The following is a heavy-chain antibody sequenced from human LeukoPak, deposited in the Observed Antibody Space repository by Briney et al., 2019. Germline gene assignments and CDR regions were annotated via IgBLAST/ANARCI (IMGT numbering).Heavy chain of an antibody. D-gene: IGHD6-19*01. V-gene: IGHV4-39*01. J-gene: IGHJ4*02. CDR2: IFSSGNT. CDR3: ARHLGSGWYYFDY. Sequence: SETLSLTCTVSGGSISSSSYYWGWIRQPPGKGLEYIGSIFSSGNTYYNPALRSRITISVDTSKQQFSLKLSSVPAADTAVYYCARHLGSGWYYFDYWGQGTLVTVSS. CDR1: GGSISSSSYY.